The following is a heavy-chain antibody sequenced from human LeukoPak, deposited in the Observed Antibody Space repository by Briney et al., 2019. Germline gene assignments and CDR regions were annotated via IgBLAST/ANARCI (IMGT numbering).Heavy chain of an antibody. J-gene: IGHJ6*03. Sequence: ASVTVSYTPSVYTFTNYYMHWVGQAPGQRREGRGIINPSVGSTSYPQKFKGRVTSTRDTSTSTVYMELSSLRAEDTAVYYCERDREMATIRSRGYYYYYMDVWGKGTTVTVSS. CDR1: VYTFTNYY. CDR3: ERDREMATIRSRGYYYYYMDV. D-gene: IGHD5-24*01. V-gene: IGHV1-46*01. CDR2: INPSVGST.